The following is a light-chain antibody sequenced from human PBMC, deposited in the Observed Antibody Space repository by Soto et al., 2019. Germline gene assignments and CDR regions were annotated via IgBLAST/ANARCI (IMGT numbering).Light chain of an antibody. J-gene: IGLJ2*01. CDR2: EVS. CDR3: SPYAGSNNPVV. CDR1: SSDVGGYNY. Sequence: QSVLTQPPSASGSPGQSVTISCTGTSSDVGGYNYVSWYQQHPGKAPKLMIYEVSKRPSGVPDRFSGSKSGNTASLTVSGRQAEDEADYYCSPYAGSNNPVVFGGGTKLTVL. V-gene: IGLV2-8*01.